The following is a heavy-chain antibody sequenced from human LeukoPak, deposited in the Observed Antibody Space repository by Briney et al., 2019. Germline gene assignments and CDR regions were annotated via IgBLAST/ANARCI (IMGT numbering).Heavy chain of an antibody. V-gene: IGHV3-30*02. D-gene: IGHD3-22*01. CDR1: GFTFSSYG. J-gene: IGHJ4*02. Sequence: PGGSLRLSCAASGFTFSSYGMHWVRQAPGKGLEWVAFIRYDASNKDYADSVKGRFTISRDNSKNTLYLQMNSLRAEDTAVYYCANDDYYDSSGSDYWGQGTLVTVSS. CDR3: ANDDYYDSSGSDY. CDR2: IRYDASNK.